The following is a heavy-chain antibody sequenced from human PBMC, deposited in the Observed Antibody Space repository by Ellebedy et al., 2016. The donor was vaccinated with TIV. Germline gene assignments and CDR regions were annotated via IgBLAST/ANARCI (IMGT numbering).Heavy chain of an antibody. CDR1: GYTFTTYD. CDR2: MNPNNGET. D-gene: IGHD3-16*01. Sequence: AASVKVSCKTSGYTFTTYDIKWVRQATGQGLEWMGWMNPNNGETGYARKFQGRVTMTRDTSIGTAYMELSGLTSDDTVVYYCARITANNWFDLWGQGTLVTVSS. J-gene: IGHJ5*02. V-gene: IGHV1-8*01. CDR3: ARITANNWFDL.